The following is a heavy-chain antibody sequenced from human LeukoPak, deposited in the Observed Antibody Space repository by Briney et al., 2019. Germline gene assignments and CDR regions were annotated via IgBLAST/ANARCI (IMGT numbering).Heavy chain of an antibody. J-gene: IGHJ5*02. Sequence: SETLSLTCAVYGGSFSGYYWSWIRQPPGKGLEWMGEINHSGSTNYNPSPKSRVTISVDTSKNQFSLKLSSVTAADTAVYYCAREYSSGWYGWFDPWGQGTLVTVSS. CDR1: GGSFSGYY. CDR3: AREYSSGWYGWFDP. V-gene: IGHV4-34*01. CDR2: INHSGST. D-gene: IGHD6-19*01.